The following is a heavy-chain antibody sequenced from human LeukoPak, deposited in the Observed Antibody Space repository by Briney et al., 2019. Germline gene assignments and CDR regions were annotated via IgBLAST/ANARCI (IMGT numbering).Heavy chain of an antibody. J-gene: IGHJ6*02. CDR1: GYSFTSYW. Sequence: GESLKISCYGSGYSFTSYWNGWVRQMPGKSLEGMGIIYPCCSDTRYSPSFQGQVTISADTAISTAYLQWSSRKASDTAMYYCARQRKIFGVNSMDVWGQGTTVTVSS. CDR2: IYPCCSDT. V-gene: IGHV5-51*01. D-gene: IGHD3-3*01. CDR3: ARQRKIFGVNSMDV.